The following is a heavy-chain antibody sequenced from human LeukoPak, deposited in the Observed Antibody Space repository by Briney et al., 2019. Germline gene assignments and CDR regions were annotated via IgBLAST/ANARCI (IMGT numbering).Heavy chain of an antibody. D-gene: IGHD3-9*01. CDR1: GFTFSSYA. CDR3: AKDQLRYFDWLSPSDY. CDR2: ISGSGGST. J-gene: IGHJ4*02. V-gene: IGHV3-23*01. Sequence: GGSLRLSCAASGFTFSSYAMSWVRQAPGKGLEWVSAISGSGGSTYYADSVKGRFTISRDNSKNTLYLQMNSLRAEDTAVYYCAKDQLRYFDWLSPSDYWGQGTLVTVSS.